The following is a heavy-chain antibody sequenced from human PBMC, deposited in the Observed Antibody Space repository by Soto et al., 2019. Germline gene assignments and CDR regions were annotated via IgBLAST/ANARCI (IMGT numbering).Heavy chain of an antibody. J-gene: IGHJ5*02. D-gene: IGHD3-3*02. Sequence: SGTLSLTCSVSGVSVTSYHWSWIRQFAGKGLEWIAYTSHTGNTNYNPSLKSRVIISLDTSKNQVSLQLTSVTATDTALYYCARHSLALRKHNWFDPWGQGIMVTVSS. CDR1: GVSVTSYH. V-gene: IGHV4-59*02. CDR3: ARHSLALRKHNWFDP. CDR2: TSHTGNT.